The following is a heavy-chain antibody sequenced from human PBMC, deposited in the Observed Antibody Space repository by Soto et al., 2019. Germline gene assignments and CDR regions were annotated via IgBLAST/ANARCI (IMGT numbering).Heavy chain of an antibody. CDR3: AKGYYYDSSGYFDY. V-gene: IGHV3-23*01. CDR1: GFTFSTYA. Sequence: EVQLLESGGGLIQPGGSLRLSCAASGFTFSTYAMSWVRQAPGKGLEWVSSISAGAGRTDYADSVKGRFTISRDNSKNTLYLQMNSLRAEDTAVYYCAKGYYYDSSGYFDYWCQGTLVTVSS. J-gene: IGHJ4*02. D-gene: IGHD3-22*01. CDR2: ISAGAGRT.